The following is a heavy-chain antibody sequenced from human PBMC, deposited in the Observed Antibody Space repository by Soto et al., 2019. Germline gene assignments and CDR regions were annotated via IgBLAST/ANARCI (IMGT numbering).Heavy chain of an antibody. J-gene: IGHJ6*03. D-gene: IGHD1-7*01. CDR3: ARETSYYYMDF. V-gene: IGHV4-59*01. CDR2: IYYSGST. Sequence: SETLSLTCTVSGGSISSYYWSWIRQPPGKGLEWIGYIYYSGSTNYNPSLKSRVTISMDTSKNQFSLKLSFVTAVDTAVYYCARETSYYYMDFWGKGTTVTAP. CDR1: GGSISSYY.